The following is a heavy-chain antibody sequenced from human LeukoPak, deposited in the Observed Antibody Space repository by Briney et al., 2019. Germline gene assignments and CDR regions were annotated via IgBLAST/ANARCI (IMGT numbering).Heavy chain of an antibody. CDR2: IKQDGREK. CDR1: GYSFSSYW. Sequence: GGSLRLSCGAPGYSFSSYWISWVRHAPETGREWVANIKQDGREKYYMHSVKGRFTISRDNATNSLYLQMNRLRAEDTAVYYCARDPYSYAGWGQGTLVTVSS. V-gene: IGHV3-7*01. CDR3: ARDPYSYAG. J-gene: IGHJ4*02. D-gene: IGHD2-8*01.